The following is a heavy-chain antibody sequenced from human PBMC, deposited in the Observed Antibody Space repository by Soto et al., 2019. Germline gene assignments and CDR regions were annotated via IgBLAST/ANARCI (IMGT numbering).Heavy chain of an antibody. J-gene: IGHJ4*02. V-gene: IGHV4-59*01. CDR3: ARAGATVADHYFDY. Sequence: QVQLQESGPGLVKPSETLTLTCTVSGGSISSYYWSWIRQPPGKGLEWIGYIYYSGSTNYNPSLKSRVTISVDTSKNQFSLKLSSVTAADTAVYYCARAGATVADHYFDYWGQGTLVTVSS. CDR2: IYYSGST. CDR1: GGSISSYY. D-gene: IGHD6-19*01.